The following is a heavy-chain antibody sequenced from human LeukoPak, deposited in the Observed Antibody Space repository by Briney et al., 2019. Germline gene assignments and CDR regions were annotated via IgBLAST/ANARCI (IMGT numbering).Heavy chain of an antibody. CDR1: GGSISSYY. V-gene: IGHV4-59*01. CDR2: IYYSGST. CDR3: ARGGGSGWYLTHYYYYGMDV. Sequence: SETLSLTCTVSGGSISSYYWSWIRQPPGKGLEWIGYIYYSGSTNYNPSLKSRVTISVDTSKNQFSLKLSSVTAADTAVYYCARGGGSGWYLTHYYYYGMDVWGQGTTVTVSS. J-gene: IGHJ6*02. D-gene: IGHD6-19*01.